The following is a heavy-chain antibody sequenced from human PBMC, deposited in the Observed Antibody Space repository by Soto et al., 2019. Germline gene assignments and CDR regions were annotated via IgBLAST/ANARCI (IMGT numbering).Heavy chain of an antibody. V-gene: IGHV4-34*01. CDR3: ARGSGIVALPGELEDVNYDY. D-gene: IGHD1-1*01. CDR1: GQSFSGHS. Sequence: QVQLQQWGAGLVKPSETLSLSCAVYGQSFSGHSWAWIRQPPGKGLEWIGEINESGSTYYNPSLKSRLTTSTDTSKNQFSLKRSSVSAADTAAYFCARGSGIVALPGELEDVNYDYWGQGTLVNVSS. CDR2: INESGST. J-gene: IGHJ4*02.